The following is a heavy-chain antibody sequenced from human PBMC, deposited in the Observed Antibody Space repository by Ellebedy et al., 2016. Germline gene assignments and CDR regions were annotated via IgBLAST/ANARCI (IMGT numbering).Heavy chain of an antibody. CDR1: GFTFSGYG. D-gene: IGHD6-19*01. Sequence: GSLRLSCAASGFTFSGYGMNWVRQAPGKGLEWIGSISYSGDTYYNPSLKSRVIISVDTSKNQFSLRVSSVTAADTAVYYCAAVASGYWGQGTLVTVSS. V-gene: IGHV4-38-2*01. J-gene: IGHJ4*02. CDR3: AAVASGY. CDR2: ISYSGDT.